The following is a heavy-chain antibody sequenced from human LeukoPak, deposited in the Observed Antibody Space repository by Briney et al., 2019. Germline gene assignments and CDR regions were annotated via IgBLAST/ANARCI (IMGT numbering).Heavy chain of an antibody. CDR2: ISSDGNSK. CDR1: GFSFSSYS. CDR3: VSPTADYPFLYYFDS. J-gene: IGHJ4*02. V-gene: IGHV3-30*09. D-gene: IGHD5-12*01. Sequence: GGSLRLSCAASGFSFSSYSIHWVRQAPGKGLEWVAVISSDGNSKNFALSVKGRFAISRDNSKHTLFLQMNNLRSEDTALYYCVSPTADYPFLYYFDSWGQGTLVTVSS.